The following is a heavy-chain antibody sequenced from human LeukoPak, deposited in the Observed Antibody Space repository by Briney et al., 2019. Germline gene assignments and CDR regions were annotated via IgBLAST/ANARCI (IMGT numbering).Heavy chain of an antibody. D-gene: IGHD6-19*01. CDR1: GYSISSGYY. CDR3: ARERVGIAVAVGY. CDR2: IYHSGST. V-gene: IGHV4-38-2*02. Sequence: NASETLSLTCTVSGYSISSGYYWGWIRQPPGKGLEWIGSIYHSGSTYYNPSLKSRVTISVDTSKNQFSLKLSSVTAADTAVYYCARERVGIAVAVGYWGQGTLVTVSS. J-gene: IGHJ4*02.